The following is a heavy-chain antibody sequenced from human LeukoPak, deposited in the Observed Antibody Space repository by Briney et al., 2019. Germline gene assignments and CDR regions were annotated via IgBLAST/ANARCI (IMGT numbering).Heavy chain of an antibody. D-gene: IGHD3-22*01. CDR2: IYYSGST. CDR1: GGSISNYY. V-gene: IGHV4-59*08. J-gene: IGHJ4*02. Sequence: SETLSLTCTVSGGSISNYYWSWIRQPPGKGLEWIGYIYYSGSTKYNPSLKSRVTISVDTSKNEYSLKLSSVTAADTALYYCARHTSYDRSGYYPDYWGQGILATVSS. CDR3: ARHTSYDRSGYYPDY.